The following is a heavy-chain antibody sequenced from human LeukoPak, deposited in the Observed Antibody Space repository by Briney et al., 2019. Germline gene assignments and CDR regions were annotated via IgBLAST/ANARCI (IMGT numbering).Heavy chain of an antibody. D-gene: IGHD1-26*01. CDR2: IYYSGST. CDR3: ARDRKAAWEGAFDI. CDR1: GGSISSYY. J-gene: IGHJ3*02. V-gene: IGHV4-59*01. Sequence: SETLSLTCTVSGGSISSYYWSWIRPPPGKGLEWIGYIYYSGSTNYNPSLKSRVTISVDTSKNQFSLKLSSVTAADTAVYYCARDRKAAWEGAFDIWGQGTMVTVSS.